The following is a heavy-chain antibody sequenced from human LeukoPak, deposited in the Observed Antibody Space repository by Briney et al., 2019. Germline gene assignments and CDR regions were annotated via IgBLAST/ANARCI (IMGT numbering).Heavy chain of an antibody. D-gene: IGHD6-19*01. Sequence: PSETLSLTCTVSGGSISSYYWSWIRQPAGKGLEWIGRIYTSGSTNYNPSLKSRVTMSVDTSKNQFSLKLSSVTAADTAVYYCARLSSGWYRYYYNYYMDVWGKGTTVTVSS. V-gene: IGHV4-4*07. CDR3: ARLSSGWYRYYYNYYMDV. CDR2: IYTSGST. J-gene: IGHJ6*03. CDR1: GGSISSYY.